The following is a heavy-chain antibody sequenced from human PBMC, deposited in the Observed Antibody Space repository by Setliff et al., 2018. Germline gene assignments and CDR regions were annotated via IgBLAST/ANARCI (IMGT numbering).Heavy chain of an antibody. D-gene: IGHD3-22*01. CDR2: ISTSSTII. Sequence: PGGSLRLSCVTSGFTFSNYGMTWVRRAPGKGLEWISYISTSSTIIYYADSVKGRFTVSRDNSKNTLYLQMNSLRAEDTAVYYCAKDPGDSSGSFEYWGQGTPVTVSS. J-gene: IGHJ4*02. CDR1: GFTFSNYG. CDR3: AKDPGDSSGSFEY. V-gene: IGHV3-48*04.